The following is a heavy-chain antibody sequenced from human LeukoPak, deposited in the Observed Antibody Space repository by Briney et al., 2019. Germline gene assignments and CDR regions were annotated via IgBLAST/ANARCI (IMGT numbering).Heavy chain of an antibody. V-gene: IGHV3-23*01. D-gene: IGHD3-22*01. CDR1: GFTFSSYG. CDR2: VSGSGGTT. Sequence: GGSLRLSCAVSGFTFSSYGMSWVRQAPGKGLEWVSGVSGSGGTTYYADSVKGRFTISRDNAKNSLYLQMNSLRAEDTAVYYCARDPGLGYYDSSGYYFDYWGQGTLVTVSS. J-gene: IGHJ4*02. CDR3: ARDPGLGYYDSSGYYFDY.